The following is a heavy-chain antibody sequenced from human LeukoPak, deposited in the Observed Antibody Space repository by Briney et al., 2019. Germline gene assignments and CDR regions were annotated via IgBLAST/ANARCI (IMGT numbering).Heavy chain of an antibody. CDR1: GGSISSYY. CDR3: ARVRGYSAPEYYFNY. Sequence: SETLSLTCTVSGGSISSYYWLWIRHPPAKGLQSSGYIYYSASTNYNPSLKSRVTISVDTSKTQFSLKLSSVTAADTAEYYCARVRGYSAPEYYFNYWGQGTLVTVSS. J-gene: IGHJ4*02. V-gene: IGHV4-59*01. CDR2: IYYSAST. D-gene: IGHD5-12*01.